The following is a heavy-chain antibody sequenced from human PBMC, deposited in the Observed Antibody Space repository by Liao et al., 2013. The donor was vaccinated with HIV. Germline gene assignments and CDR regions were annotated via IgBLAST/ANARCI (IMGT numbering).Heavy chain of an antibody. CDR3: ARDPFDYYDSSGYFHFDY. CDR2: IYARGST. CDR1: GGSISSGSYY. J-gene: IGHJ4*02. V-gene: IGHV4-61*02. Sequence: QVQLQESGPGLVKPSQTLSLTCTVSGGSISSGSYYWSWIRQPAGKGLEWIGHIYARGSTNYNPSLKSRVTILVDTSKNQFSLKLSSVTAADTAVYYCARDPFDYYDSSGYFHFDYWGQGTLVTVSS. D-gene: IGHD3-22*01.